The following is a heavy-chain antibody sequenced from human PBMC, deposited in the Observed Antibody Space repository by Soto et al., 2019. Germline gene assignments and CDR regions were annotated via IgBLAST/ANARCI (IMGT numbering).Heavy chain of an antibody. D-gene: IGHD3-9*01. CDR1: GFSLSSGGVG. Sequence: QITLKESGPTLVKPTQTLTLTCTFSGFSLSSGGVGVAWIRHPPGKALERLAVFYWDDDKLYSPSLKTRLPITNDSPKNQVVLTMTNMHPVATAASCCALDVASIKSSYFDKDVWGQGTTVTVSS. V-gene: IGHV2-5*02. CDR2: FYWDDDK. CDR3: ALDVASIKSSYFDKDV. J-gene: IGHJ6*02.